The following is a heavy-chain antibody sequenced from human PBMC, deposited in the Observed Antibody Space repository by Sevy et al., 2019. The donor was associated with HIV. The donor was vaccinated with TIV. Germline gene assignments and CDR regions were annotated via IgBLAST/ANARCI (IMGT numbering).Heavy chain of an antibody. V-gene: IGHV4-59*12. Sequence: SETLSLTCTVSGGSISHYYWNWIRQPPGKGLEWIGYIYYSGSTTYNPSLKSRVSISVDTSKNHFSLKLSSVTAADTAVYYCARGTYCSRTSCYTSHFDYWGQGTLVTVSS. D-gene: IGHD2-2*02. CDR2: IYYSGST. CDR3: ARGTYCSRTSCYTSHFDY. CDR1: GGSISHYY. J-gene: IGHJ4*02.